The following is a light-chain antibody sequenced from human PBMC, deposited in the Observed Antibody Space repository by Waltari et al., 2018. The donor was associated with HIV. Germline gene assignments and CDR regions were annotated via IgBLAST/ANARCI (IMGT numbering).Light chain of an antibody. CDR1: QGIKSA. Sequence: AIQLTQSPSSLSVSITDRVTITCRASQGIKSALAWYQQKPGQPPKLLIYAASRLQSGFPSRFTGSGSGTDFTLTISSLQSEDFATYLCQQFNSYPWTFGQGTKVEVK. CDR3: QQFNSYPWT. V-gene: IGKV1-13*02. CDR2: AAS. J-gene: IGKJ1*01.